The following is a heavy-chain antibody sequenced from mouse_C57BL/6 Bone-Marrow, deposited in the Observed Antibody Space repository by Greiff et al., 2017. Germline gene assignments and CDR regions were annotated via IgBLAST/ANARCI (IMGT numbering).Heavy chain of an antibody. V-gene: IGHV1-81*01. Sequence: VQLQQSGAELARPGASVKLSCKASGYTFTSYGISWVKQRTGQGLEWIGEIYPRSGNTYYNEKFKGKATLTAAKSSSTAYMELRSLTSEDSAVYFCARSFITTVPAWFAYWGQGTLVTVSA. J-gene: IGHJ3*01. CDR1: GYTFTSYG. D-gene: IGHD1-1*01. CDR2: IYPRSGNT. CDR3: ARSFITTVPAWFAY.